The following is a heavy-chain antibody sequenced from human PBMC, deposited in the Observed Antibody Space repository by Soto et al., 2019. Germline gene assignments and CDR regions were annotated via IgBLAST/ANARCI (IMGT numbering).Heavy chain of an antibody. Sequence: DVQLVETGGGLIQPGGSVRLSCAASGFIVSSSYMSWVRQAPGKGLEWVSVLYSDGRTYYADSVKGRFTISRDNSKNTLYLQMNSLSAKDTAVYYCARCSGWYGQCYFDCWGQGTLVTVSS. CDR2: LYSDGRT. CDR1: GFIVSSSY. V-gene: IGHV3-53*02. D-gene: IGHD6-13*01. CDR3: ARCSGWYGQCYFDC. J-gene: IGHJ4*02.